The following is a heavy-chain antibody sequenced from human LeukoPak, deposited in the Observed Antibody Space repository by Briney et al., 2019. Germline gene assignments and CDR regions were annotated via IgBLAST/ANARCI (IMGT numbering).Heavy chain of an antibody. J-gene: IGHJ4*02. Sequence: SETLSLTCAVYGGSFSGHYWSWIRQPPGKGLEWIGSIYYSGSTYYNPSLKSRVTISVDTSKNQFSLKLSSVTAADTAVYYCARAIWSGYYPFDYWGQGTLVTVSS. CDR2: IYYSGST. CDR3: ARAIWSGYYPFDY. CDR1: GGSFSGHY. D-gene: IGHD3-3*01. V-gene: IGHV4-34*01.